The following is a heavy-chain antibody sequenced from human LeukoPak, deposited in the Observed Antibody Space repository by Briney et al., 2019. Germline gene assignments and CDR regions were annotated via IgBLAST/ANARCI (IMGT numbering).Heavy chain of an antibody. V-gene: IGHV3-48*03. D-gene: IGHD5-18*01. J-gene: IGHJ6*04. Sequence: GGSLRLSCAASGFTFSSYAMSWVRQAPGKGLEWVSYISSSGSTIYYADSVKGRFTISRDNAKNSLYLQMNSLRAEDTAVYYCARDGYSYGGALGMDVWGKGTTVTVSS. CDR2: ISSSGSTI. CDR3: ARDGYSYGGALGMDV. CDR1: GFTFSSYA.